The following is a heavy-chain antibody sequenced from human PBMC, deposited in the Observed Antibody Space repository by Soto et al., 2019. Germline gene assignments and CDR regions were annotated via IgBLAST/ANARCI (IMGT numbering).Heavy chain of an antibody. CDR3: ARERAVAGLDYYHYYGMDV. D-gene: IGHD6-19*01. J-gene: IGHJ6*02. V-gene: IGHV3-53*04. Sequence: EVQLVESGGGLVQPGGSLRLSCAASGFTLSSNYLNWVRQAPGQGLEWVSVIYNDGTTYYADSVKGRFTISRHNSKNTLYLQINSLRAEDTAVYHCARERAVAGLDYYHYYGMDVWGQGTTVTVSS. CDR2: IYNDGTT. CDR1: GFTLSSNY.